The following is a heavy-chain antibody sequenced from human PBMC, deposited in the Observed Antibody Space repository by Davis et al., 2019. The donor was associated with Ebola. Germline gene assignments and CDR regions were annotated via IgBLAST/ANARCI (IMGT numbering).Heavy chain of an antibody. CDR1: GFTFSSYW. CDR3: ARADTYYDILTGYYYYYYGMDV. D-gene: IGHD3-9*01. Sequence: GESLKISCAASGFTFSSYWMHWVRQAPGKGLVWVSRINSDGSSTSYADSVKGRFTISRDNAKNTLYLQMNSLRAEDTAVYYCARADTYYDILTGYYYYYYGMDVWGQGTTVTVSS. V-gene: IGHV3-74*01. J-gene: IGHJ6*02. CDR2: INSDGSST.